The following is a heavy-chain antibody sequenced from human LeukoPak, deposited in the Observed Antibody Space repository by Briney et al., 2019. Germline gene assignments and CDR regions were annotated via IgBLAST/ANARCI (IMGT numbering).Heavy chain of an antibody. Sequence: PGGSLRLSCAASGFTFSSYAMSWVRQAPGKGLEWVSAISGSGGSTYYADSVKGRFTISRDNSKNTLYLQMNSLRAEDTAVYYCAKDLSERRITIFCPDYWGQGTLVTVSS. V-gene: IGHV3-23*01. CDR1: GFTFSSYA. J-gene: IGHJ4*02. CDR2: ISGSGGST. CDR3: AKDLSERRITIFCPDY. D-gene: IGHD3-9*01.